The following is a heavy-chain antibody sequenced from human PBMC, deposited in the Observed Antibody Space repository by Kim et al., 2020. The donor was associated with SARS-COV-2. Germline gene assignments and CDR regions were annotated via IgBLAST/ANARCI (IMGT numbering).Heavy chain of an antibody. D-gene: IGHD6-19*01. CDR3: ASIAVAGTDFDY. V-gene: IGHV3-30*03. Sequence: GGSLRLSCAASGFTFSSYGMHWVRQAPGKGLEWVAVISYDGSNKYYADSVKGRFTISRDNSKNTLYLQMNSLRAEDTAVYYCASIAVAGTDFDYWGQGTLVTVSS. J-gene: IGHJ4*02. CDR2: ISYDGSNK. CDR1: GFTFSSYG.